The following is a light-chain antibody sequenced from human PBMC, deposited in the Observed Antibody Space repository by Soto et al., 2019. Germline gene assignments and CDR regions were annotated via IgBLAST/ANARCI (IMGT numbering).Light chain of an antibody. V-gene: IGKV1-5*01. J-gene: IGKJ4*01. CDR2: AAS. CDR3: QQYSSNSF. Sequence: DIPMTQSPSTLSASVGDRVTITCWASQSVSISLAWYQQKPGKAPKVLIYAASSLESGVPSRFSGNGSETEFTLTINSLQPDDFATYYCQQYSSNSFFGGGTKVEIK. CDR1: QSVSIS.